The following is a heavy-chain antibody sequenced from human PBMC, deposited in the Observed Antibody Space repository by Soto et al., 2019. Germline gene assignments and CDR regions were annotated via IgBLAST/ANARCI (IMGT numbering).Heavy chain of an antibody. CDR2: IYYSGST. V-gene: IGHV4-31*03. J-gene: IGHJ4*02. CDR1: GGSISSGGYY. D-gene: IGHD3-3*01. Sequence: QVQLQESGPGLVKPSQTLSLTCTVSGGSISSGGYYWSWIRQHPGKGLEWIGYIYYSGSTYYNPSLKSRVTISVDTSKNQFSLKLSSVTAADTAVYYCARKAIFGVVHFYFDYWGQGTLVTVSS. CDR3: ARKAIFGVVHFYFDY.